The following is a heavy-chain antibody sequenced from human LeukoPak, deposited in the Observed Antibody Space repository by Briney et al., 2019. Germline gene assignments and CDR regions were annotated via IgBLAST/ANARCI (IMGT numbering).Heavy chain of an antibody. CDR3: ATMHRVEYYFDY. D-gene: IGHD5-24*01. Sequence: ASVKVSCKASGYSFTSSGISWVRHAPGQGLEWMGWISPYNGNTNYVQKFQGRVTMTTDTSTSTAYMELRSLRSDDTAVYYCATMHRVEYYFDYWGQGTLVTVS. CDR2: ISPYNGNT. V-gene: IGHV1-18*01. J-gene: IGHJ4*02. CDR1: GYSFTSSG.